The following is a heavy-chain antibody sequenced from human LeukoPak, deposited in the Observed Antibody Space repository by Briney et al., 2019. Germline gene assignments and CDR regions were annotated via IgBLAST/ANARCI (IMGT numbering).Heavy chain of an antibody. D-gene: IGHD6-19*01. J-gene: IGHJ6*03. Sequence: GGSLRLSCAASGFTFSSYGMHWVRQAPGKGLEWVAFIRYDGSNKYYADSVKGRFTISRDNSKNTLYLQMNSLRAEDTAVYYCAKGGERSSGPRRDYYYMDVWGKGTTVTISS. CDR2: IRYDGSNK. CDR3: AKGGERSSGPRRDYYYMDV. V-gene: IGHV3-30*02. CDR1: GFTFSSYG.